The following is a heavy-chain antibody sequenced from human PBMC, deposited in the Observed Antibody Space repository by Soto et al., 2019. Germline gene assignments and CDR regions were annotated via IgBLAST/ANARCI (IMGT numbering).Heavy chain of an antibody. Sequence: AETLSLTCIVSGGSVRSGSFYWSWIRQPPGKGLEWVGYIDYSASTAYNPSRKSPVTISIDASKDQFSLKLSSVTAADTSVYYCARCSGSYSKEAGWFDPWGQGTLVTVSS. CDR1: GGSVRSGSFY. V-gene: IGHV4-61*01. J-gene: IGHJ5*02. CDR3: ARCSGSYSKEAGWFDP. D-gene: IGHD3-10*02. CDR2: IDYSAST.